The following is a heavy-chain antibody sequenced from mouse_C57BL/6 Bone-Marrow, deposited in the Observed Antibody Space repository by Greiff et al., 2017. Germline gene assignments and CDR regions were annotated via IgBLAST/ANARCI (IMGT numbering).Heavy chain of an antibody. J-gene: IGHJ4*01. V-gene: IGHV1-81*01. Sequence: VQLQQSGAELARPGASVKLSCTASGYTFTSYGISWVKQRPGQGLEWIGEIYPRSGNTYYNEKFKGKATLTADKSSSTAYLALRSLTSECAAGYFCARQGCMDYWGQGTSVTVSS. CDR3: ARQGCMDY. CDR1: GYTFTSYG. CDR2: IYPRSGNT.